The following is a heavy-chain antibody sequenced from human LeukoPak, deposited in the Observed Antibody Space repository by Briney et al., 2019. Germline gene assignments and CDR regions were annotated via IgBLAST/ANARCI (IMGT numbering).Heavy chain of an antibody. CDR1: GGSFRDYY. J-gene: IGHJ5*02. V-gene: IGHV4-34*01. D-gene: IGHD2-21*02. CDR2: INQSGST. CDR3: ARGDPPLHNWFDP. Sequence: SETLSLTCAFYGGSFRDYYWNWIRQPPGKGLEWIGEINQSGSTNYNPSLKSRVTISVDTSKKQFSLNLSPATAAETAVYYCARGDPPLHNWFDPWGQGTLVTVSS.